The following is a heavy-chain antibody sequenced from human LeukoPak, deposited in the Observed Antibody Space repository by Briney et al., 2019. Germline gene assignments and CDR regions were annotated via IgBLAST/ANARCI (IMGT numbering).Heavy chain of an antibody. D-gene: IGHD3-10*01. CDR1: GFTFSNYW. J-gene: IGHJ4*02. CDR2: INPDGSTT. V-gene: IGHV3-74*01. Sequence: GGSLRLSCAASGFTFSNYWMHWVRQDPGKGLVWVSFINPDGSTTNYADAVKGRFTISRDNAKNALYLQMNSLRAEDTAVYYCAKDLHYGSADYWGQGTLVTVSS. CDR3: AKDLHYGSADY.